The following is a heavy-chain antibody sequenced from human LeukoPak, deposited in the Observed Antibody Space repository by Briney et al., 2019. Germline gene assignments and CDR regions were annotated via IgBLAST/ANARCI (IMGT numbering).Heavy chain of an antibody. V-gene: IGHV1-2*02. CDR3: ARDDCSSTSSSRFFDY. CDR2: INPNSGGT. CDR1: GYTFTGYY. Sequence: GASVKVSCKASGYTFTGYYMHWVRQAPGQGLEWMGLINPNSGGTNYAQKFQGRVTMTRDTSISTAYMELSRLRSDDTAVYYCARDDCSSTSSSRFFDYWGQGTLVTVSS. D-gene: IGHD2-2*01. J-gene: IGHJ4*02.